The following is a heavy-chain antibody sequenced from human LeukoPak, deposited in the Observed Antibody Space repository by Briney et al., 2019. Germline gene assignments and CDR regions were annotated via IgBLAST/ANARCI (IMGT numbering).Heavy chain of an antibody. D-gene: IGHD1-26*01. J-gene: IGHJ6*03. V-gene: IGHV3-66*01. Sequence: ETLSLTCTVSGDSISSSPYYWGWVRQAPGKGLEWVSVMYTLGNTYYADSVRGRFTISRDNSKNTLYLQMNSLRAEDTAVYYCAGYSGRYPYYMDVWGKGTTVTISS. CDR3: AGYSGRYPYYMDV. CDR2: MYTLGNT. CDR1: GDSISSSPYY.